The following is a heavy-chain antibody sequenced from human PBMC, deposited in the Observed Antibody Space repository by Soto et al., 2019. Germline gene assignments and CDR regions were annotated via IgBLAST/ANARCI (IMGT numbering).Heavy chain of an antibody. Sequence: GESMKNSYKCSEYSITSYWSILVRQMPGKGLEWMGRIDPSDSYTNYSPSFQGHVTISADKSISTAYLQWSSLKASDTAMYYCARTAMQSRGYSYGHGGMDVRGQGTTVTVSS. CDR1: EYSITSYW. D-gene: IGHD5-18*01. J-gene: IGHJ6*02. CDR3: ARTAMQSRGYSYGHGGMDV. V-gene: IGHV5-10-1*01. CDR2: IDPSDSYT.